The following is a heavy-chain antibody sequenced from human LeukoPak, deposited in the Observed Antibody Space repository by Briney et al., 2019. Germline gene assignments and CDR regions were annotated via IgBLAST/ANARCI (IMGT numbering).Heavy chain of an antibody. CDR2: IIPIFGTA. J-gene: IGHJ4*02. V-gene: IGHV1-69*06. D-gene: IGHD6-13*01. CDR3: ATSPGGYSSSWTGDHYFDY. CDR1: GGTFSSYA. Sequence: ASVKVSCKASGGTFSSYAISWVRQAPGQGLEWMGGIIPIFGTANYAQKFQGRVTITADKSTSTAYMELSSLRSEDTAVYYCATSPGGYSSSWTGDHYFDYWGQGTLVTVSS.